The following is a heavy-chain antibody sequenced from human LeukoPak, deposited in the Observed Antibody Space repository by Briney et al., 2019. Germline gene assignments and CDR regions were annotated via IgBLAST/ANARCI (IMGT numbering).Heavy chain of an antibody. CDR2: TNPNSGGT. CDR1: GYTFTGYY. D-gene: IGHD4-17*01. V-gene: IGHV1-2*02. J-gene: IGHJ2*01. Sequence: ASVKVSCKASGYTFTGYYMHWVRQAPGQGLEWMGWTNPNSGGTNYAQKFQGRVTMTRDTSISTAYMELSRLRSDDTAVYYCARVDGDYGVYWYFDLWGRGTLVTVSS. CDR3: ARVDGDYGVYWYFDL.